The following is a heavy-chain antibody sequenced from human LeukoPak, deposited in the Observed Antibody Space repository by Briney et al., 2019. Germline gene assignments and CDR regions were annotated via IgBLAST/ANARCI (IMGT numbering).Heavy chain of an antibody. V-gene: IGHV3-49*04. Sequence: GGSLRLSCTASGFTFGDYAMSWVRQAPGKGLEWVGFIRSKAYGGTTEYAASVKGRFTISRDDSKSIAYLQMNSLKTEGTAVYYCTRDLGSGWYFYYFDYWGQGTLVTVSS. CDR3: TRDLGSGWYFYYFDY. CDR1: GFTFGDYA. CDR2: IRSKAYGGTT. J-gene: IGHJ4*02. D-gene: IGHD6-19*01.